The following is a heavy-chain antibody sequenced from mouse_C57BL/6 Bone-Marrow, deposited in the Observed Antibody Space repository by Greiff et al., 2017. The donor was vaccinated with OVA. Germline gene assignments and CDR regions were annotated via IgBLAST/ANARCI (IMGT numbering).Heavy chain of an antibody. J-gene: IGHJ3*01. CDR3: AIYYDYEFAY. D-gene: IGHD2-4*01. V-gene: IGHV1-74*01. Sequence: VQLQQPGAELVKPGASVKVSCKASGYTFTSYWMHWVKQRPGQGLEWIGRIHPSDSDPNYNQKVKGKAKLTVYKSSSTAYMQLSSLTSEDSAVYYCAIYYDYEFAYWGQGTLVTVSA. CDR1: GYTFTSYW. CDR2: IHPSDSDP.